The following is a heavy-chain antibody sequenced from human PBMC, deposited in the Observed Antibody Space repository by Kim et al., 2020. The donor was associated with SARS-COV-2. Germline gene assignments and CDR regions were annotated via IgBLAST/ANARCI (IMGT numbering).Heavy chain of an antibody. CDR3: AKDRRGYTPFENWFDP. Sequence: GGSLRLSCAASGFTFSSYGMHWVRQAPGKGLEWVAVISYDGSNKYYADSVKGRFTISRDNSKNTLYLQMNSLRAEDTAVYYCAKDRRGYTPFENWFDPWGQGTLVTVSS. CDR1: GFTFSSYG. CDR2: ISYDGSNK. V-gene: IGHV3-30*18. D-gene: IGHD3-16*02. J-gene: IGHJ5*02.